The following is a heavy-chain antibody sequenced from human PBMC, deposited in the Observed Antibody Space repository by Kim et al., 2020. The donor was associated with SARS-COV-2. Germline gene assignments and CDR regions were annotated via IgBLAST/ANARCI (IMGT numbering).Heavy chain of an antibody. CDR2: ISAYNGNT. CDR3: ATLRTIAAAYYFDY. V-gene: IGHV1-18*01. CDR1: GYTFTSYG. Sequence: ASVKVSCKASGYTFTSYGISWVRQAPGQGLEWMGWISAYNGNTNYAQKLQGRVTMTTDTSTSTAYMELRSLRSDDTAVYYCATLRTIAAAYYFDYWGQGTLVTVSS. J-gene: IGHJ4*02. D-gene: IGHD6-13*01.